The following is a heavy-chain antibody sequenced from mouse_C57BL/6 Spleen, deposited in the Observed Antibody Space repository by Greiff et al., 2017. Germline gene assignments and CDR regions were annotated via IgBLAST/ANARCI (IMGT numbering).Heavy chain of an antibody. V-gene: IGHV14-3*01. Sequence: VQLKQSVAELVRPGASVKLSCTASGFNIKNTYMHWVKQRPEQGLGWIGRIDPANGNTKYAPKFQGKATITADTSSNTAYLQLSSLTSEDTAIYYCGAGNYYGSSYGFAYWGQGTLVTVSA. CDR2: IDPANGNT. CDR3: GAGNYYGSSYGFAY. CDR1: GFNIKNTY. D-gene: IGHD1-1*01. J-gene: IGHJ3*01.